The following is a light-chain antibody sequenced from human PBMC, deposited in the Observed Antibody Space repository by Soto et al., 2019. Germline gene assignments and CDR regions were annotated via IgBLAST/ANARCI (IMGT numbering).Light chain of an antibody. J-gene: IGKJ2*01. CDR1: QSVTSNF. CDR3: QQYGRSPLLYT. V-gene: IGKV3-20*01. Sequence: ENVLTQSPGTLSLSPGERATLSCRASQSVTSNFLAWYQQKPGQAPRLLIYGASTRAAGVPDRFSGSGSGTDLTLNITRLEPEDFAVYYCQQYGRSPLLYTFGQGTKL. CDR2: GAS.